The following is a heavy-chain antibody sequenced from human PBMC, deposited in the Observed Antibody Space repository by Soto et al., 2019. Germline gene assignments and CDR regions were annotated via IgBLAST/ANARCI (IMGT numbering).Heavy chain of an antibody. V-gene: IGHV4-59*08. D-gene: IGHD4-17*01. CDR2: IYRSGST. CDR1: GGSISSYY. J-gene: IGHJ4*02. CDR3: ARLPYGGNFDY. Sequence: PSETLSLTCTVSGGSISSYYWSWIRQPPGKGLEYIGYIYRSGSTYYNPSLKSRVAMSVDTSKNQFSLNLNSVTAADTAVYYCARLPYGGNFDYWGLGILVTVSS.